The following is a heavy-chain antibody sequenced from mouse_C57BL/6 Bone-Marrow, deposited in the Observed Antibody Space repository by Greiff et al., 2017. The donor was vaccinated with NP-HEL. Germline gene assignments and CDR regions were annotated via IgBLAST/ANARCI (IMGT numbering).Heavy chain of an antibody. D-gene: IGHD3-1*01. CDR3: AREGLWYFDV. V-gene: IGHV5-4*01. CDR1: GFTFSSYA. J-gene: IGHJ1*03. Sequence: DVHLVESGGGLVKPGGSLKLSCAASGFTFSSYAMSWVRQTPEKRLEWVATISDGGSYTYYPDNVKGRFTISRDNAKNNLYLQMSHLKSEDTAMYYCAREGLWYFDVWGTGTTVTVSS. CDR2: ISDGGSYT.